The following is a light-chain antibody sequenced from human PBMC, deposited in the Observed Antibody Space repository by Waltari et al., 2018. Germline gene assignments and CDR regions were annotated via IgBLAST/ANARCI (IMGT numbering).Light chain of an antibody. Sequence: IQLTQSPSSLSASVGDRVTITCRASQGISNYLAWYQQKPGKAPKLLIYAASTLQSGVPSRVSGSGSGTDFTLTISSLQPEDCATYYCQQRNSYQWTFGQGTKVEIK. CDR3: QQRNSYQWT. CDR2: AAS. J-gene: IGKJ1*01. V-gene: IGKV1-9*01. CDR1: QGISNY.